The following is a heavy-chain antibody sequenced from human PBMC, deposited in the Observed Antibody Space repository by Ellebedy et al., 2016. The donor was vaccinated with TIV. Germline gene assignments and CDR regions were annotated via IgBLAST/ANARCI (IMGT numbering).Heavy chain of an antibody. J-gene: IGHJ4*02. Sequence: PGGSLRLSCAASGFSINSFGMHWVRQSPGKGLEWVTFIRYDGSNEYYADSVKGRFTTSKDNSKNTLYLEMNSLRPEDTAVYYCAKAPVAVAGNYYFDHWGQGTRVTVSS. CDR2: IRYDGSNE. D-gene: IGHD6-19*01. V-gene: IGHV3-30*02. CDR3: AKAPVAVAGNYYFDH. CDR1: GFSINSFG.